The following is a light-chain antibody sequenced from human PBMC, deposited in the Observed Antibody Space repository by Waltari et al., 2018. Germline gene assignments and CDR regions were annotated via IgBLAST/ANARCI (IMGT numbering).Light chain of an antibody. J-gene: IGLJ1*01. Sequence: QSALTQSASVSGSPGQSITISCTGTSSDVGGYNYVSWYQQHPGKAPKLMIYDVSNRPSGVSNRFSGSKSCNTASLTISGLQAEDEADYYCSSYTSSSTPFYVFGTGTKVTVL. CDR1: SSDVGGYNY. CDR2: DVS. V-gene: IGLV2-14*03. CDR3: SSYTSSSTPFYV.